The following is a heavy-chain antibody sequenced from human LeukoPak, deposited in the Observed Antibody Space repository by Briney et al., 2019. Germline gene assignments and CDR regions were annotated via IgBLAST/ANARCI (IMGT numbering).Heavy chain of an antibody. CDR3: ARDDSWTGTTANFDY. CDR2: ISSSGSTI. CDR1: GFTVSDYY. J-gene: IGHJ4*02. Sequence: PGGSLRLSCAASGFTVSDYYMSWIRQAPGKGLEWVSYISSSGSTIYYADSVKGRFTISRDNAKNSLYLQMNSLRAEDTAVYYCARDDSWTGTTANFDYWGQGTLVTVSS. V-gene: IGHV3-11*01. D-gene: IGHD3/OR15-3a*01.